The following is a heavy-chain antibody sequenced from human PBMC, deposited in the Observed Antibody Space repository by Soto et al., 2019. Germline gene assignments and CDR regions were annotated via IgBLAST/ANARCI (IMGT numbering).Heavy chain of an antibody. Sequence: EVQLLESGGGLVQPGGSLRLSCAASGFTFSSYSMSWVRQAPGKGLEWVSAINGSGGSTYYEDSAKGRFSISRDNSKNTLHLQSSNLRAEDTGVYYRANSVDYICSAGDYWGQGTLVTVSS. D-gene: IGHD6-13*01. CDR3: ANSVDYICSAGDY. CDR2: INGSGGST. CDR1: GFTFSSYS. V-gene: IGHV3-23*01. J-gene: IGHJ4*02.